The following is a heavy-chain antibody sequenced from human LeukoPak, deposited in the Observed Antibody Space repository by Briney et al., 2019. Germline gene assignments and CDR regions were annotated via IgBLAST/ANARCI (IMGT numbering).Heavy chain of an antibody. D-gene: IGHD3-22*01. Sequence: SETLSLICTVSGGSVSSGRYYWSWIRQPPGKGLEWIGYISYSGSTNYNHSLKSRVTISVDTSKNQFSLKLSSVTAADTAVYYCAIESLSGYHIDSWGQGTLVTVSS. J-gene: IGHJ4*02. CDR2: ISYSGST. CDR1: GGSVSSGRYY. CDR3: AIESLSGYHIDS. V-gene: IGHV4-61*01.